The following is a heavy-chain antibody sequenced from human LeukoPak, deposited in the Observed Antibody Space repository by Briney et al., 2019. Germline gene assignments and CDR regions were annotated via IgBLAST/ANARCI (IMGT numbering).Heavy chain of an antibody. CDR3: ARGFYERYQLLFSREGWFDP. Sequence: ASVKVSCKASGYTFTSYDINWVRQATGQGLEWMGWMNPNSGNTGYAQKFQGRVTMTRNTSISTAYMELSSLRSEDTAVYYCARGFYERYQLLFSREGWFDPWGQGTLVTVSS. V-gene: IGHV1-8*01. CDR2: MNPNSGNT. D-gene: IGHD2-2*01. J-gene: IGHJ5*02. CDR1: GYTFTSYD.